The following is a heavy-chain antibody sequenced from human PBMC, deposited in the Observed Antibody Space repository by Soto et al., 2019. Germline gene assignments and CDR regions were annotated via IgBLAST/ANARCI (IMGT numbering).Heavy chain of an antibody. CDR2: ISGSGGIT. CDR3: AKGIPDTGGYYYYSMDV. D-gene: IGHD5-18*01. V-gene: IGHV3-23*01. J-gene: IGHJ6*02. CDR1: GFTFSSYA. Sequence: EVKLLDSGGGLVQTGGSLRLSCAASGFTFSSYAMGWVRQAPGKGLDWVSVISGSGGITYSADSVKGRFTISRDNYKNILYLQMNSLRAEDTAVYYCAKGIPDTGGYYYYSMDVWGQGTAVTVSS.